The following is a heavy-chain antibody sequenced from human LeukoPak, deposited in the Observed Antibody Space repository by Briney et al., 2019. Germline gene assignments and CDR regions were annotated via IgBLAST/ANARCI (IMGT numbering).Heavy chain of an antibody. D-gene: IGHD6-13*01. CDR3: AGGLKRRAEKYSSSWYFNY. Sequence: GASVKVSCKASGYTFTGYYMHWVRQAPGQGLKWMGWINPNSGGTNYAQKFQGRVTMTRDTSISTAYMELSRLRSDDTAVYYCAGGLKRRAEKYSSSWYFNYWGQGTLVTVSS. V-gene: IGHV1-2*02. CDR2: INPNSGGT. J-gene: IGHJ4*02. CDR1: GYTFTGYY.